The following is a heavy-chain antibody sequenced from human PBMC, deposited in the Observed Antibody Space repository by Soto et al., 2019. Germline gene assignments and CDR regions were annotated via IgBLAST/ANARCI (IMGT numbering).Heavy chain of an antibody. D-gene: IGHD2-21*02. CDR3: ARDTAYCGGDCS. V-gene: IGHV1-69*06. CDR2: IIPIFGTA. J-gene: IGHJ3*01. CDR1: GGTFSSYA. Sequence: ASVKVSFKASGGTFSSYAISWVRQAPGQGLEWMGGIIPIFGTANYAQKFQGRVTITADKSTSTAYMELSSLRSEDTAVYYCARDTAYCGGDCSWGQGTMVTVSS.